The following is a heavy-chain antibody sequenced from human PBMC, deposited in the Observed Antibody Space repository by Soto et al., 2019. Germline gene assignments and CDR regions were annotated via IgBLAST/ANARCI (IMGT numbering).Heavy chain of an antibody. CDR2: IIPIFGTA. Sequence: SVKVSCKASGGTFSSYAISWVRQAPGQGLEWMGGIIPIFGTANYAQKFQSRVTITVDKSTSTAYMELSSLRAEETAVYYCARVSGSSGYNIPPRRYSIDYWGQGTLVTVSS. J-gene: IGHJ4*02. D-gene: IGHD3-22*01. CDR1: GGTFSSYA. CDR3: ARVSGSSGYNIPPRRYSIDY. V-gene: IGHV1-69*06.